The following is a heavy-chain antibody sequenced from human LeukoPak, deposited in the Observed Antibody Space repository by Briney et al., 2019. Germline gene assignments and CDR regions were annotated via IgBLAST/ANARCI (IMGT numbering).Heavy chain of an antibody. CDR2: IYTSGST. Sequence: SETLSLTCTISGGSISSYYWSWIRQPPGKGLEWIGYIYTSGSTNYNPSLKSRVTISVDTPKNQFSLKLSSVTAADTAVYYCARRGSSSWHNSYYFDYWGQGTLVTVSS. J-gene: IGHJ4*02. V-gene: IGHV4-4*09. CDR3: ARRGSSSWHNSYYFDY. D-gene: IGHD6-13*01. CDR1: GGSISSYY.